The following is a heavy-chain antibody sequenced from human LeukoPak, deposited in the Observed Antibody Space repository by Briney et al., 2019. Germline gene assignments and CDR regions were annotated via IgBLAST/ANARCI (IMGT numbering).Heavy chain of an antibody. CDR2: INHSGST. CDR3: ARRRLRYFDWLEGDYYYYYMDV. D-gene: IGHD3-9*01. Sequence: GSLRLSCATSGFTFSNYWMTWIRQPPGKGLEWIGEINHSGSTNYNPSLKSRVTISVDTSKNQFSLKLSSVTAADTAVYYCARRRLRYFDWLEGDYYYYYMDVWGKGTTVTISS. J-gene: IGHJ6*03. V-gene: IGHV4-34*01. CDR1: GFTFSNYW.